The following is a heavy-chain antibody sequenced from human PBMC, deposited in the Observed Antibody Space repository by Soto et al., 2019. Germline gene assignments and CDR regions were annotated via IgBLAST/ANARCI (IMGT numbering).Heavy chain of an antibody. CDR1: GFTFDDYA. CDR3: AKDTYSSSPYYMDV. J-gene: IGHJ6*03. V-gene: IGHV3-9*01. D-gene: IGHD6-19*01. Sequence: EVHLVESGGGLVQPGRSLRLSCAASGFTFDDYAMHWVRQVPGKGLEWVSGISWNSGNIGYADSAKGRFTISRDNAKNSLYLQMNSLRVEDTALYFCAKDTYSSSPYYMDVWGKGTTVTVSS. CDR2: ISWNSGNI.